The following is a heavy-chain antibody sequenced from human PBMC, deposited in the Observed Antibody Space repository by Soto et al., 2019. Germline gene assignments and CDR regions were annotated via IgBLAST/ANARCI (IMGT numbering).Heavy chain of an antibody. Sequence: QVQLVQSGAEVKKPGSSVKVSCKASGGTFSSYAISWVRQAPGQGLEWMGGIIPIFGTANYAQKFQGRVTITADESTSTAYMELSSLRSEDTAVYYCVTANTESYSGSHYPFDYWGQGTLVIVSS. V-gene: IGHV1-69*01. CDR1: GGTFSSYA. J-gene: IGHJ4*02. D-gene: IGHD1-26*01. CDR3: VTANTESYSGSHYPFDY. CDR2: IIPIFGTA.